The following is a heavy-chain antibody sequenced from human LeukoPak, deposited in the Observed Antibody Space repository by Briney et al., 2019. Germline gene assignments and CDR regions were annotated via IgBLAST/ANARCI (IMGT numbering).Heavy chain of an antibody. V-gene: IGHV3-11*05. CDR3: ARVGEGRGYSYGYRGHYYYYGMDV. Sequence: PGGSLRLSCAASGFTFSDYYMTWIRQAPGKGLEWVSYINSSGYYTNYGDSVKGRFTMSIDNAKKSLYLQMDSLRAEDTAVYYCARVGEGRGYSYGYRGHYYYYGMDVWGQGTTVTVSS. J-gene: IGHJ6*02. CDR2: INSSGYYT. CDR1: GFTFSDYY. D-gene: IGHD5-18*01.